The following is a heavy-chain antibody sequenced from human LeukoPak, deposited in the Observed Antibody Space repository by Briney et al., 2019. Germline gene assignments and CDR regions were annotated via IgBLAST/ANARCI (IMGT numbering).Heavy chain of an antibody. D-gene: IGHD1-26*01. J-gene: IGHJ4*02. CDR3: ASGASEDYYGAIY. CDR2: IYYSGST. Sequence: PSETLSLTCTVSGGSISSSSYYWGWIRQPPGKGLEWIGSIYYSGSTYYNPSLKSRVTISVDTSKNQFSLKLSSVTAADTAVYYCASGASEDYYGAIYWGPGTLVTVSS. CDR1: GGSISSSSYY. V-gene: IGHV4-39*07.